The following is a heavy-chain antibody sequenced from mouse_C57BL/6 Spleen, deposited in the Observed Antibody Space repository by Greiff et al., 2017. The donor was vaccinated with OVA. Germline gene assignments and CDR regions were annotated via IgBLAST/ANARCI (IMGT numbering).Heavy chain of an antibody. CDR2: IYPGSGNP. D-gene: IGHD2-2*01. J-gene: IGHJ4*01. CDR3: ARSGGYDGYYYSMDY. Sequence: VKLQESGPELVKPGASVKISCKASGYSFTSYYIHWVKQRPGQGLEWLGWIYPGSGNPKYNEKFKGKATLTADTSSSTAYMQLSSLTSEDSAVYYCARSGGYDGYYYSMDYWGQGTSVTVSS. V-gene: IGHV1-66*01. CDR1: GYSFTSYY.